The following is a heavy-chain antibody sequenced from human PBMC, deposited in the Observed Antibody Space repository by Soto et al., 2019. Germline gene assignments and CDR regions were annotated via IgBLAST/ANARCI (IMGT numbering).Heavy chain of an antibody. V-gene: IGHV3-23*01. Sequence: GGSPRLSCAASGFPFSSYGLSWVRPAPGKGVEWVSGISGRGGSTHYADSVKGRFTISRDNSKNTLYLQMNSLRAEDTAVYYCAKDRGRGYDSWGQGTLVTVSS. D-gene: IGHD5-12*01. CDR2: ISGRGGST. J-gene: IGHJ4*02. CDR1: GFPFSSYG. CDR3: AKDRGRGYDS.